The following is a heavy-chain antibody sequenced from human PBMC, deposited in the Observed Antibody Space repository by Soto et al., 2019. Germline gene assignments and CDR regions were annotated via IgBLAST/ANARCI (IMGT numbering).Heavy chain of an antibody. CDR2: IRSKANNYAT. D-gene: IGHD3-10*01. CDR3: ARDRAGLGITMVRGVIIKGSYYGMDV. J-gene: IGHJ6*02. CDR1: GFIFSDSA. V-gene: IGHV3-73*01. Sequence: GGSLRLSCAASGFIFSDSAMHWVRQASGKGPEWVGRIRSKANNYATAYTASVKGRFTISRDDSKNTAYLQMNSLKTEDTAVYYCARDRAGLGITMVRGVIIKGSYYGMDVWGQGTTVTVSS.